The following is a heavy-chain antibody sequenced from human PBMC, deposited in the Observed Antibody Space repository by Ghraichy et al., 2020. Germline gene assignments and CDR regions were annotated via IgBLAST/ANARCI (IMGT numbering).Heavy chain of an antibody. D-gene: IGHD2-15*01. CDR2: IYSGGST. J-gene: IGHJ6*02. CDR1: GFTVSSNY. V-gene: IGHV3-53*01. CDR3: ARDRIVFDYGMDV. Sequence: GGSLRLSCAASGFTVSSNYMSWVRQAPGKGLEWVSVIYSGGSTYYADSVKGRFTISRDNSKNTLYLQMNSLRAEDTAVYYCARDRIVFDYGMDVWGQGTTVSVSS.